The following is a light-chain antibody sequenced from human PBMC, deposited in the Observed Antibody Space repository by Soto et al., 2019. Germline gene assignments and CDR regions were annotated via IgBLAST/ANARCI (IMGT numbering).Light chain of an antibody. J-gene: IGLJ2*01. V-gene: IGLV4-69*01. CDR3: QTWGTGIRV. CDR1: SGHSSYA. Sequence: QSVLTQSPSASASLGASVKLTCTLSSGHSSYAIAWHQQQPEKGPRYLMKINSDGSHSKGDGIPDRFSGSSSGAERYLTISSLQSEHEADYYCQTWGTGIRVFGGGTQLTVL. CDR2: INSDGSH.